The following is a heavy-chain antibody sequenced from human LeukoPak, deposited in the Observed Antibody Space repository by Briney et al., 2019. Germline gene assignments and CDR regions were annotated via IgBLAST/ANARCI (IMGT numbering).Heavy chain of an antibody. D-gene: IGHD2-15*01. J-gene: IGHJ6*02. Sequence: HTGGSLRLSCAASGFTFSRYWMIWVRQAPGKGLEWVANIKQDGSENYYVDSVKGRFTISRDNAKNSLFLQMNSLRAEDTAVYYCARDRPGRVVGLYYYGMDVWGQGTTVTVSS. CDR1: GFTFSRYW. CDR2: IKQDGSEN. CDR3: ARDRPGRVVGLYYYGMDV. V-gene: IGHV3-7*01.